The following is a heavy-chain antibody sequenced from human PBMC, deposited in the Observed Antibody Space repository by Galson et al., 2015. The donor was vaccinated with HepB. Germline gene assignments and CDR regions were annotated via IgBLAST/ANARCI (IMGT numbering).Heavy chain of an antibody. Sequence: LSLTCAVYGGSFSGYYWSWIRQPPGKGLEWIGEISHSGSTNYNPSLKNRVTISVDTSKNQFSLKLSSVTAADTAVYYCARGSRGSYYWGQGTLVTVSS. CDR2: ISHSGST. CDR3: ARGSRGSYY. J-gene: IGHJ4*02. CDR1: GGSFSGYY. V-gene: IGHV4-34*01. D-gene: IGHD1-26*01.